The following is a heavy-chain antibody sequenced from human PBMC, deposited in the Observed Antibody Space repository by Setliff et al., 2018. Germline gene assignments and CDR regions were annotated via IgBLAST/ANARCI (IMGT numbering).Heavy chain of an antibody. V-gene: IGHV3-23*03. CDR2: IFGGDSST. CDR3: AKAASPLFGILGVEYHFDS. Sequence: PGGSQRLSCTASGFTFSSYAVSWVRQAPGKGLEWVSTIFGGDSSTYYADSVRGRFTISRDNSRSTLYLQMNSLRAEDTAIYYCAKAASPLFGILGVEYHFDSWGQGKLVTVSS. D-gene: IGHD3-3*01. CDR1: GFTFSSYA. J-gene: IGHJ4*02.